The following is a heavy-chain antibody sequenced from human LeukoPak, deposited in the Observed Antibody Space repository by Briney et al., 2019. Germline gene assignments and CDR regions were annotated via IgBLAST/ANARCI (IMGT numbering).Heavy chain of an antibody. V-gene: IGHV5-51*01. CDR2: IYPGDSET. CDR1: GXGFITYW. J-gene: IGHJ4*02. Sequence: GESLKISCKGSGXGFITYWIGWVRQMPGKGLEWMGIIYPGDSETTYSPSFQGQVIISADKSISTAYLQWTSLKASDTAMYYCARRVHRGGSYSSHSDYWGQGTLVTVSS. D-gene: IGHD1-26*01. CDR3: ARRVHRGGSYSSHSDY.